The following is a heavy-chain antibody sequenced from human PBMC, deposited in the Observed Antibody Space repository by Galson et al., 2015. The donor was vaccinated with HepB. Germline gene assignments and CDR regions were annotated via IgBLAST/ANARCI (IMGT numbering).Heavy chain of an antibody. D-gene: IGHD6-13*01. Sequence: SLRLSCAASGFTFSSYSMNWVRQAPGKGLEWVANIKQDGSEKYYVDSVKGRFTISRDNAKNSLYLQMNSLRAEDTAVYYCASEAGYSSSWYVRRPSYYFDYWGQGTLVTVSS. CDR3: ASEAGYSSSWYVRRPSYYFDY. V-gene: IGHV3-7*03. J-gene: IGHJ4*02. CDR1: GFTFSSYS. CDR2: IKQDGSEK.